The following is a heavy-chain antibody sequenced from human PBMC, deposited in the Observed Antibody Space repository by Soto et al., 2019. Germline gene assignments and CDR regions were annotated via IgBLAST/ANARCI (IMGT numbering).Heavy chain of an antibody. J-gene: IGHJ4*02. V-gene: IGHV4-31*03. CDR3: AYDSSGYYYFDY. Sequence: SETLSLTCTVSGGSISSGGYYWSWIRQHPGKGLEWIGYIYYSGSTYYNPSLKSRVTISVGTSKNQFSLKLSSVTAADTVVYYCAYDSSGYYYFDYWGQGTLVTGSS. D-gene: IGHD3-22*01. CDR2: IYYSGST. CDR1: GGSISSGGYY.